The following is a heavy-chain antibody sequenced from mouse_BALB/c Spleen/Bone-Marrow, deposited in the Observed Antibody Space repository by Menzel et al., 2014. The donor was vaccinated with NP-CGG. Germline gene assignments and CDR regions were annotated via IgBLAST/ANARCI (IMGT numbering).Heavy chain of an antibody. V-gene: IGHV1-15*01. CDR1: GYTFTDYE. Sequence: QVQLQQSGAELVMPGASVTLSCKASGYTFTDYEMHWLKQTPVHGLEWIGAIDPETGGTAYNQKFKGRATLTTDKSSSTAYMELRSLTSEDSAIYYCTRLDSSGYGAYWGQGTLVTVSA. CDR2: IDPETGGT. CDR3: TRLDSSGYGAY. D-gene: IGHD3-2*01. J-gene: IGHJ3*01.